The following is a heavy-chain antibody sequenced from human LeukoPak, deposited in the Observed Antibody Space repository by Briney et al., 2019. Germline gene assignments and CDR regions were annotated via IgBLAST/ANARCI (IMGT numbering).Heavy chain of an antibody. D-gene: IGHD6-19*01. CDR2: IHTSGTT. Sequence: PSETLSLTCAVSGGSISRYLWSWIRQPAGKGLEWLGRIHTSGTTTYSPSFQSRVTMSIDTSKKQISLRLSSVTAADTAVYYCAIEQVSGSAWGFDYWAREAWSPSPQ. J-gene: IGHJ4*02. CDR3: AIEQVSGSAWGFDY. CDR1: GGSISRYL. V-gene: IGHV4-4*07.